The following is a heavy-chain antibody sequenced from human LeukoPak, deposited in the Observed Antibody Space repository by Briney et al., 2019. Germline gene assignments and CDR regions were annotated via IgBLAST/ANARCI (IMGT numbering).Heavy chain of an antibody. J-gene: IGHJ6*03. CDR3: AKGPYDFWSGYYVYYYMDV. D-gene: IGHD3-3*01. Sequence: PGGSLRLSCAASGFTFSSYAMSWVRQAPGKGLEWVWAISGSGGSTYYADSVKRRFTISRDNSKNSLYLQMNSLRAEDTGVYYCAKGPYDFWSGYYVYYYMDVWGKGTTVTVSS. V-gene: IGHV3-23*01. CDR2: ISGSGGST. CDR1: GFTFSSYA.